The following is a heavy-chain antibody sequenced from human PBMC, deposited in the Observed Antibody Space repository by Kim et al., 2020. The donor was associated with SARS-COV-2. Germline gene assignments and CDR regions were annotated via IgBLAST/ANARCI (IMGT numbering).Heavy chain of an antibody. J-gene: IGHJ6*02. CDR2: ISSSSSYI. CDR1: GFTFSSYS. D-gene: IGHD3-3*01. Sequence: GGSLRLSCAASGFTFSSYSMNWVRQAPGKGLEWVSSISSSSSYIYYADSVKGRFTISRDNAKNSLYLQMNSLRAEDTAVYYCARDRGSAKWLLYRSYGMDVWGQGTTVTVSS. V-gene: IGHV3-21*01. CDR3: ARDRGSAKWLLYRSYGMDV.